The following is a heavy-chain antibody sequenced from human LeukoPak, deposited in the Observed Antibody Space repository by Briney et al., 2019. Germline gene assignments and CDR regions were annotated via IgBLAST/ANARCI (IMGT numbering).Heavy chain of an antibody. V-gene: IGHV3-30*02. J-gene: IGHJ4*02. CDR1: GFTFSSYG. CDR2: IRYDGSNT. CDR3: AKDSRNYFSPDY. Sequence: GGSLRLSCAASGFTFSSYGMHWVRQAPGTGLEWVAFIRYDGSNTYYADSVKGRFTIPRDNSKNSLYLQMKSLRAEDTAVYYCAKDSRNYFSPDYWGQGTLVTVSS. D-gene: IGHD1-7*01.